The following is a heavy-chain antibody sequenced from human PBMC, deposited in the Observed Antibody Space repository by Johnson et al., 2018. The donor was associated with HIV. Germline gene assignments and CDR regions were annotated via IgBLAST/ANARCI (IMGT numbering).Heavy chain of an antibody. J-gene: IGHJ3*02. D-gene: IGHD2-21*02. CDR2: IRYDGSNK. CDR1: RFTFSRHA. Sequence: QMLLVESGGGLVQPGGSLRLSCAGSRFTFSRHAMSWVRQAPGKGLEGVAFIRYDGSNKYYADSVKGRFTISRDNSKNTLYLQMNSLRAEDTAVYYCATGVVVTAMNDAFDIWGQGTMVTVSS. CDR3: ATGVVVTAMNDAFDI. V-gene: IGHV3-30*02.